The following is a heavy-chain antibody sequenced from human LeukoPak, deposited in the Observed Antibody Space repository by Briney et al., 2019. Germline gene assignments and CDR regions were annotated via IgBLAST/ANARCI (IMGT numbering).Heavy chain of an antibody. CDR3: ASENKSGSYFGHDAFDI. CDR1: GFTFSSYW. V-gene: IGHV3-7*01. Sequence: PGGSLRLSCAASGFTFSSYWMSWVRQAPGKGLEWVANIKQDGSEKYYVDSVKGRFTISRDNAKNSLYLQMNSLRAEDTAVYYCASENKSGSYFGHDAFDIWGQGTMVNVSS. J-gene: IGHJ3*02. D-gene: IGHD1-26*01. CDR2: IKQDGSEK.